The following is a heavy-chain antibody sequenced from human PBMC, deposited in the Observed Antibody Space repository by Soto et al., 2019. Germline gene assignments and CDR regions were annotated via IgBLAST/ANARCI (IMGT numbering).Heavy chain of an antibody. V-gene: IGHV4-34*01. Sequence: SETLSLTCAVYGGSFSGYYWSWIRQPPGKGLEWIGEINHSGSTNYNPSLKSRVTISVDTSKNQFSLKLSSVTAADTAVYYCGRGGIYLGGFRANFDYWGQGTLVTVSS. D-gene: IGHD2-2*02. CDR2: INHSGST. CDR3: GRGGIYLGGFRANFDY. CDR1: GGSFSGYY. J-gene: IGHJ4*02.